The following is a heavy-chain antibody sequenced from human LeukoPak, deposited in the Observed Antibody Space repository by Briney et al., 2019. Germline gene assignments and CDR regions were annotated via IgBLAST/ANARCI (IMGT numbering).Heavy chain of an antibody. D-gene: IGHD3-10*01. CDR2: IFYTGST. CDR1: GVSISGNY. Sequence: PSETLSLTCTVSGVSISGNYWSWIRQPPGRGLELIGYIFYTGSTNYNPSLQSRVTISVDTSKNQFSLKLSSVTAADTAVYYCARSPYGSGSIFDIWGQGTMVTVSS. CDR3: ARSPYGSGSIFDI. V-gene: IGHV4-59*01. J-gene: IGHJ3*02.